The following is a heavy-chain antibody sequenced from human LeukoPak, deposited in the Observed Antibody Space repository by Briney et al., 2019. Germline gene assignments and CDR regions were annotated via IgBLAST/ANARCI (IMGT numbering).Heavy chain of an antibody. D-gene: IGHD1-1*01. J-gene: IGHJ4*02. CDR3: ARDNPPGSYDY. V-gene: IGHV4-4*07. CDR2: IHASGSA. Sequence: PSETLSLTCNVSGASVSTHSWTWIRLPPGKRLEWIGRIHASGSANYNPSLKSRVAMSVDTSNNQFSLIVTSVTAADTAVYYCARDNPPGSYDYWGQGTLVTVSS. CDR1: GASVSTHS.